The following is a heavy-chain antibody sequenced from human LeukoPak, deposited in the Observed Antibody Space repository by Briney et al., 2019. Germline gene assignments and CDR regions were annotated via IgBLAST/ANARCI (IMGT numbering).Heavy chain of an antibody. CDR1: GGSFSGYY. CDR3: ARIGYNFGY. V-gene: IGHV4-34*01. J-gene: IGHJ4*02. D-gene: IGHD5-24*01. Sequence: PSETLSLTCAVYGGSFSGYYWSWIRQPPGKGLEWIGEINHSGSTNYNPSLKSRVTISVDTSKNQFSLKLSSVTAADTAVYYCARIGYNFGYWGQGTLVTVSS. CDR2: INHSGST.